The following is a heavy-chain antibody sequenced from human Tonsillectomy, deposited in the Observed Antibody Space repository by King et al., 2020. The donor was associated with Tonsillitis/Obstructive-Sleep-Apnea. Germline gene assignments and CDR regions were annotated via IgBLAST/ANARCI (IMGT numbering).Heavy chain of an antibody. D-gene: IGHD6-19*01. CDR3: AGGSGWIIDY. V-gene: IGHV3-7*04. CDR1: GFTFSSYW. J-gene: IGHJ4*02. Sequence: VPLVASGGGLVQPGGSLSLSCAVSGFTFSSYWMNWVRQAPGKGLEWLANIKQDGSEKYYVDSVKGRFTISRDNAKNSLYLQMNSLGVEDTAVYYCAGGSGWIIDYWGQGTLVTVSS. CDR2: IKQDGSEK.